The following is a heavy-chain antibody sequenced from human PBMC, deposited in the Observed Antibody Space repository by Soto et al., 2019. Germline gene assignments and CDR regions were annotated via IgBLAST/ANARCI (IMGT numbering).Heavy chain of an antibody. D-gene: IGHD5-18*01. CDR1: GGSISSGGYY. CDR2: IYYSGST. Sequence: SETLSLTCTVSGGSISSGGYYWSWIRQHPGKGLEWIGYIYYSGSTYYNPSLKSRVTISVDTSKNQFSLKLSSVTAADTAVYYCARDRRGYSYGYYYYYGMDVWGQGTTVTVS. J-gene: IGHJ6*02. CDR3: ARDRRGYSYGYYYYYGMDV. V-gene: IGHV4-31*03.